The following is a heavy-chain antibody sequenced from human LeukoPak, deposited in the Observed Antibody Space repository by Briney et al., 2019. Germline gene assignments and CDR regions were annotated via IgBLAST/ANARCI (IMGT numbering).Heavy chain of an antibody. D-gene: IGHD4-23*01. CDR2: IKQDGSEK. Sequence: GGSLRLSCAASGFTFSSYWMSWVRQAPGKGLEWVANIKQDGSEKYYVDSVKGRFTISRDNAKNPLYLQMNSLRAEDTAVYYCARDLFYGGNGNDAFDIWGQGTMVTVSS. V-gene: IGHV3-7*01. J-gene: IGHJ3*02. CDR3: ARDLFYGGNGNDAFDI. CDR1: GFTFSSYW.